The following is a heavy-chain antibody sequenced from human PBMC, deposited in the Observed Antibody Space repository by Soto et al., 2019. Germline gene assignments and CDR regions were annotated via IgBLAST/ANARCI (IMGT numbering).Heavy chain of an antibody. D-gene: IGHD7-27*01. CDR3: STGRQMGY. J-gene: IGHJ4*02. Sequence: EVQVLESGGDLVQPGGSLRLSCAASGFTFSNYAMTWVRQAPGKGLEWVSTISGSGDSIYYADAVEGRFTISRDNSKDPLFPPKNSLRARGWAVYYCSTGRQMGYWGQGTLVIVSS. CDR1: GFTFSNYA. V-gene: IGHV3-23*01. CDR2: ISGSGDSI.